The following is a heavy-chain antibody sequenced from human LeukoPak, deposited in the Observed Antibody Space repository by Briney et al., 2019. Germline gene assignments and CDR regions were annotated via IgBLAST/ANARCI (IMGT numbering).Heavy chain of an antibody. CDR3: ARMSVTGPSQFDF. CDR2: ITPMFGA. Sequence: GASVKVSCRAPGGTFSTHAVSWVRQAPGQGLEWMGGITPMFGANYAQNFRGRVTITTDESTSTAYMELSSLRSEDTAIYYCARMSVTGPSQFDFWGQGTLVTVSS. V-gene: IGHV1-69*05. J-gene: IGHJ4*02. CDR1: GGTFSTHA. D-gene: IGHD4-17*01.